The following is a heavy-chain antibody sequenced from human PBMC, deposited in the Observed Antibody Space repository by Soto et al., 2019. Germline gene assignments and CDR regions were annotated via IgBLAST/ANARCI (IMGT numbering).Heavy chain of an antibody. D-gene: IGHD3-10*01. J-gene: IGHJ5*02. CDR1: GYTFTSYG. V-gene: IGHV1-18*01. CDR2: INTHNGNT. Sequence: ASVKVSCKASGYTFTSYGISWVRQAPGQGLEWMGWINTHNGNTNYAQNFQGRVIMTTDTSTSTAYMELRSLRSDDTAVYYCARAILWFGETNLGWFDPWGQGTLVTVSS. CDR3: ARAILWFGETNLGWFDP.